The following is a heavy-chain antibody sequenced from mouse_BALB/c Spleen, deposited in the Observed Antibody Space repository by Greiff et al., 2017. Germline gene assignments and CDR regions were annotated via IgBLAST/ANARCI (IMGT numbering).Heavy chain of an antibody. D-gene: IGHD1-1*01. J-gene: IGHJ4*01. V-gene: IGHV2-9*02. CDR2: IWAGGST. CDR1: GFSLTSYG. Sequence: VQGVESGPGLVAPSQSLSITCTVSGFSLTSYGVHWVRQPPGKGLEWLGVIWAGGSTNYNSALMSRLSISKDNSKSQVFLKMNSLQTDDTAMYYCARVPLLRYAMDYWGQGTSVTVSS. CDR3: ARVPLLRYAMDY.